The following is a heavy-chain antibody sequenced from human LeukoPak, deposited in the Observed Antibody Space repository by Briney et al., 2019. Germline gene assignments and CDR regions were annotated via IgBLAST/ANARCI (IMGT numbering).Heavy chain of an antibody. J-gene: IGHJ4*02. Sequence: GGSLRLSCAASGFTFSSYAMSWVRQAPGKGLEWVSAISGSGGSTYYADSVKGRFTISRDNSKNTLYLQMNSLRAEDTAVYYCAKGLKSGSYYSVFDYWGQGTLVTVSS. V-gene: IGHV3-23*01. CDR1: GFTFSSYA. D-gene: IGHD3-10*01. CDR3: AKGLKSGSYYSVFDY. CDR2: ISGSGGST.